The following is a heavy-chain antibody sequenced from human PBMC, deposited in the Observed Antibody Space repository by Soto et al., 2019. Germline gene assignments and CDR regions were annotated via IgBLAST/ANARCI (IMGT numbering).Heavy chain of an antibody. V-gene: IGHV4-4*02. CDR1: GGSISSSNW. CDR3: AREYQRNAYYYYYGMDV. Sequence: SETLSLTCAVSGGSISSSNWWSWVRQPPGKGLEWIGEIYHSGSTNYNPSLKSRVTISVDKSKNQFSLKLSSVTAEDTAVYYCAREYQRNAYYYYYGMDVWGQGTTVTVSS. J-gene: IGHJ6*02. CDR2: IYHSGST. D-gene: IGHD6-25*01.